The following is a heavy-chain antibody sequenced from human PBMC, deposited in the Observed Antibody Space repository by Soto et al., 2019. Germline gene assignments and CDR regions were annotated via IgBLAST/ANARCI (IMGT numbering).Heavy chain of an antibody. CDR1: GFTFDDYA. CDR2: ISWNSGSI. Sequence: EVQLVESGGGLVQPGRSLRLSCAASGFTFDDYAMHWVRQAPGKGLEWVSGISWNSGSIGYADSVKGRFTISRDNAKNSLYLQMNSLRAEDTALYYCAKVTGTGAFDIWGQGTMVTVSS. V-gene: IGHV3-9*01. CDR3: AKVTGTGAFDI. D-gene: IGHD1-7*01. J-gene: IGHJ3*02.